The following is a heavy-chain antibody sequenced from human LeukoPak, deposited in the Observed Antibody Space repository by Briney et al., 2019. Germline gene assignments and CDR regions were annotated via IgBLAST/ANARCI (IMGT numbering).Heavy chain of an antibody. D-gene: IGHD1-14*01. V-gene: IGHV3-64*01. Sequence: PGGPLNFSCAAPGFTFISHQMPWAPQPPGKGLKYFSPISGNGGNTYYANSAKGRFTISRDNSKNTLYLQMNSLRAEDTAVYYCAKAPNSRDTTLDYWGQGTLVTVSS. CDR2: ISGNGGNT. J-gene: IGHJ4*02. CDR1: GFTFISHQ. CDR3: AKAPNSRDTTLDY.